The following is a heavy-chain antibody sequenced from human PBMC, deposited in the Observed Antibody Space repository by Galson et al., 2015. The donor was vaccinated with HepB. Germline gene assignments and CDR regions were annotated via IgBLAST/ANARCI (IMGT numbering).Heavy chain of an antibody. CDR3: AKVNAILGVVAPLDS. J-gene: IGHJ4*02. D-gene: IGHD3-3*01. CDR1: GFTFKNYA. CDR2: ITTNGAVT. V-gene: IGHV3-23*01. Sequence: SLRLSCAASGFTFKNYAMTWVRQAPGAGLEWVSSITTNGAVTYYTDSVKGRFTISRDNSKNTLYLQVSTLRAEDTAIYYCAKVNAILGVVAPLDSWGQGTLVTVSS.